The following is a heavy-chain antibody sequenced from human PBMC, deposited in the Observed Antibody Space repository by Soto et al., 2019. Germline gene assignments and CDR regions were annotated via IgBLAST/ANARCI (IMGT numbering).Heavy chain of an antibody. CDR2: ISGSGGST. V-gene: IGHV3-23*01. J-gene: IGHJ4*02. Sequence: GGSLRLSCAASGFTFSSYAMSWVRQAPGEGLEWVSAISGSGGSTYYADSVKGRFTISRDNSKNTLYLQMNSLRAEDTAVYYCAKDPRRNVDIVATSYYFDYWGQGTRVTVAS. CDR3: AKDPRRNVDIVATSYYFDY. CDR1: GFTFSSYA. D-gene: IGHD5-12*01.